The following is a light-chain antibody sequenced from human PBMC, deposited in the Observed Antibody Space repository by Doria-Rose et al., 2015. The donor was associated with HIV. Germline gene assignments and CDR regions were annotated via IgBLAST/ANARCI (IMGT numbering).Light chain of an antibody. J-gene: IGKJ3*01. CDR1: QSLLYTSKNY. CDR2: WAS. CDR3: QQYYDTPS. Sequence: DIQLTQSPESLGTSLGERATLNCKSNQSLLYTSKNYLAWYQQKPGQPPQLLIYWASTRQSGVPARFSGSGSGTDFTLTISSLEAEDVAVYYCQQYYDTPSFGPGTTVDIK. V-gene: IGKV4-1*01.